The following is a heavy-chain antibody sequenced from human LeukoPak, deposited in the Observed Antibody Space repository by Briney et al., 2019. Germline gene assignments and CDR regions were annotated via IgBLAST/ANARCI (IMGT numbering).Heavy chain of an antibody. D-gene: IGHD3-22*01. CDR2: ISAYNGNT. CDR3: ARVYDSSGYYYLYYFDY. V-gene: IGHV1-18*01. CDR1: GYTFTSYG. Sequence: ASVKVSCKASGYTFTSYGISWVRQAPGQGLEWMGWISAYNGNTNYAQKLQGRVTMTTDTSTSTAYMELRSLRSDDTAVYYCARVYDSSGYYYLYYFDYWGQGTLVTVSS. J-gene: IGHJ4*02.